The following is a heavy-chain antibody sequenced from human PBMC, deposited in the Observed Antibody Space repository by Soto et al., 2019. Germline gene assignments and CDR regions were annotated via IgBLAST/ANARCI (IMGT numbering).Heavy chain of an antibody. CDR3: ARDRRDSVADRRSFDV. CDR2: ISVYNGDT. J-gene: IGHJ3*01. CDR1: GYSFTTYG. V-gene: IGHV1-18*01. Sequence: QVQLVQSGAEVMKPGASVRVSCKASGYSFTTYGISWVRQAPGQGLEYMGWISVYNGDTNYAQKLQGRVTMTTDTSTSTAYMELRSLRSDGTAIYYCARDRRDSVADRRSFDVWGQGTMVTVSS. D-gene: IGHD1-26*01.